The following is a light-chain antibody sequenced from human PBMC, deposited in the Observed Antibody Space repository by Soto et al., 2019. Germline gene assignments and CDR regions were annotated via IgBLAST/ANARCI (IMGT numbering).Light chain of an antibody. V-gene: IGLV2-14*01. CDR1: SSDDGGYNY. CDR3: SSYTSSSTLMV. CDR2: DVS. J-gene: IGLJ2*01. Sequence: QSALTQPASVSGSPGQPITISCTGTSSDDGGYNYVSWYQQHPGKAPKLMIYDVSNRPAGVSYRFSGSKSGNTASLTISGLQAEDEADYYCSSYTSSSTLMVFGGGTKLTVL.